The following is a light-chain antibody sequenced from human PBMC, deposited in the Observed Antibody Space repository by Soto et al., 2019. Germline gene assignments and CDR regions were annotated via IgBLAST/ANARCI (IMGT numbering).Light chain of an antibody. J-gene: IGKJ4*01. CDR1: EGINIW. V-gene: IGKV1-12*01. CDR3: QQAHSFPRT. CDR2: AAS. Sequence: DIQMTQSPSSVSASVGDRVTITCRASEGINIWLAWYQQKPGKAPKLLIYAASTLQSGVPSRLSGSGSGTDFILTISNLQAEDSATYYCQQAHSFPRTFGGGTKVEIK.